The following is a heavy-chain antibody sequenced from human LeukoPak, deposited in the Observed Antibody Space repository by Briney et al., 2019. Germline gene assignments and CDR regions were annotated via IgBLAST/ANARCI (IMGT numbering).Heavy chain of an antibody. J-gene: IGHJ6*02. D-gene: IGHD2-2*01. CDR3: ASGCSGTSCYYGMDA. Sequence: SETLSLTCTVSGGSISNHYWNWIRQPPGKGLGWLGYIYYSGTADYNPSLKSRVTMSVDTSKKQISLNLTSVTAADTAVYYCASGCSGTSCYYGMDAWGQGTTVIVSS. V-gene: IGHV4-59*11. CDR1: GGSISNHY. CDR2: IYYSGTA.